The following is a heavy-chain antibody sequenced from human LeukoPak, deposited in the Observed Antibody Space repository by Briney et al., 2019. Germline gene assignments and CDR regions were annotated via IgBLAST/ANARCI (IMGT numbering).Heavy chain of an antibody. V-gene: IGHV3-15*01. CDR3: TTYNYYGSGSYFF. J-gene: IGHJ4*02. CDR1: GFIFSKAW. Sequence: PGGSLRLSCAASGFIFSKAWMSWVRQAPGKGLEWVGRIKSKSDGGTTGFAAPVRGRFTMSRDDSKNTLYPQMNSLKSEDTAVYFCTTYNYYGSGSYFFWGQGTLVTVSS. CDR2: IKSKSDGGTT. D-gene: IGHD3-10*01.